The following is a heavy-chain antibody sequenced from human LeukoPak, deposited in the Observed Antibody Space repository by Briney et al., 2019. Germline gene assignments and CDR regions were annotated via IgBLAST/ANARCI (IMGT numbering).Heavy chain of an antibody. Sequence: SETLSLTCTVSGGSISSGDYYWSWIRQPPGKGLEWIGYIYYSGSTYYNPSLKSRVTISVDTSKNQLSLKLSSVTATDTAVYYCARVVTQGYFDYWGPGTLVTVSS. J-gene: IGHJ4*02. CDR1: GGSISSGDYY. CDR3: ARVVTQGYFDY. CDR2: IYYSGST. V-gene: IGHV4-30-4*08. D-gene: IGHD4-23*01.